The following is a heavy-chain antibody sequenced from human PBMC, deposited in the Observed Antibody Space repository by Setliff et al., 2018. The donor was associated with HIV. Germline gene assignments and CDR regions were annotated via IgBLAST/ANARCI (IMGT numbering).Heavy chain of an antibody. CDR1: GYTFTSYW. J-gene: IGHJ2*01. CDR3: ARRRWYYNFWSSYQTDWYFDL. Sequence: PGESLKISCKASGYTFTSYWAGWVRQMPGRGPEWMGIIYPGDSDTRYSPSFQDRVIISVDKSINTAYLYWSSLKASDTAMYFCARRRWYYNFWSSYQTDWYFDLWGRGTLVTVSS. V-gene: IGHV5-51*01. CDR2: IYPGDSDT. D-gene: IGHD3-3*01.